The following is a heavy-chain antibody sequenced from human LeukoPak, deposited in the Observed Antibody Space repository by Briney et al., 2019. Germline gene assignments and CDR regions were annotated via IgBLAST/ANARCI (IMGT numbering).Heavy chain of an antibody. CDR1: GFTFSSYG. CDR3: AKDFGLEQQLFYYYMDV. D-gene: IGHD6-13*01. J-gene: IGHJ6*03. CDR2: ISGSGGST. V-gene: IGHV3-23*01. Sequence: PGGSLRLSCAASGFTFSSYGMSWVRQAPGKGLEWVSAISGSGGSTYYADSVKGRFTISRDNSKNTLYLQMNSLRAEDTAVYYCAKDFGLEQQLFYYYMDVWGKGTTVTISS.